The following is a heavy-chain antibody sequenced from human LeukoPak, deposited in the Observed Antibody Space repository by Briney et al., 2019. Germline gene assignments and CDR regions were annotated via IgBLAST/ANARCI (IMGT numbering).Heavy chain of an antibody. CDR2: FDAEEGET. D-gene: IGHD6-13*01. CDR1: GKILTELS. J-gene: IGHJ4*02. CDR3: ATGGMYSGSGFDF. V-gene: IGHV1-24*01. Sequence: GASVKVSCKVSGKILTELSMHWVRQAPGKGLEWMGGFDAEEGETIYSQKLQGRVTMTVDTSTDTAYMELSSLRSEDTAVYYCATGGMYSGSGFDFWGQGTLVTVSS.